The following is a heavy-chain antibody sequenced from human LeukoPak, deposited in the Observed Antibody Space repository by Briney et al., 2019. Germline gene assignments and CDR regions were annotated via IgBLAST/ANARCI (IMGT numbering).Heavy chain of an antibody. CDR3: VKEELEARNHVFDY. V-gene: IGHV3-48*03. CDR2: ISTTAATI. Sequence: GGSLRLSCAASGFTLSTHAMNWVRQAPGKGLEWVAYISTTAATIYYADSVKGRFTMSRDTAKNSLYLQMNTLRVEDTAVYYCVKEELEARNHVFDYWGQGSRVTVSA. CDR1: GFTLSTHA. J-gene: IGHJ4*02. D-gene: IGHD1-14*01.